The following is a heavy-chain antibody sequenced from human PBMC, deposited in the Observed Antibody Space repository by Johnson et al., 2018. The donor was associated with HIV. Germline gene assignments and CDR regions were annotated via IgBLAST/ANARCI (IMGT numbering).Heavy chain of an antibody. CDR1: GFTFSSYA. J-gene: IGHJ3*02. CDR3: AKEGYCSSTSCYENAFDI. D-gene: IGHD2-2*01. V-gene: IGHV3-64*01. CDR2: ISSNGGST. Sequence: VQVVESGGGLVQPGGSLRLSCAASGFTFSSYAMHWVRQAPGKGLAYVSGISSNGGSTYYANSLQGRFTISRDNSKHTLYLQMHSRRAEDTAVYYCAKEGYCSSTSCYENAFDIWGQGTMVTVSS.